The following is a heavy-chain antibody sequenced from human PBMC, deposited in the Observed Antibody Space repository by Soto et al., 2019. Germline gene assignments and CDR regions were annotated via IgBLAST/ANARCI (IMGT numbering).Heavy chain of an antibody. CDR2: IIPIFGTS. CDR1: GGTFNTHA. Sequence: QVQLVQSGAEGKKPGSSVKVSCKASGGTFNTHAINWVRQAPGQGLEWMGGIIPIFGTSNYAQKSQGRVTINADESTRTAYMELSSLRSEDTDVYYCVRGKMREMATILRDKWFDPWGQGTLVTVSS. V-gene: IGHV1-69*01. CDR3: VRGKMREMATILRDKWFDP. J-gene: IGHJ5*02. D-gene: IGHD5-12*01.